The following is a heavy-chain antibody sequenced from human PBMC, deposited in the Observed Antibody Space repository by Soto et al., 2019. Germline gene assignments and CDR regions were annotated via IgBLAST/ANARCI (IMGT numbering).Heavy chain of an antibody. CDR2: ISAKKGNT. Sequence: QGQLVQSGAEVKKPGALVKVSCKASGYTFTSYGISWVRQAPGQGLEWMGWISAKKGNTKYAQKFQGRVTMTTDTSTSTAYMELRSLRSDDTAVYYCAREILSPDFYFHGMDVWGQGTTVTVSS. V-gene: IGHV1-18*04. D-gene: IGHD2-15*01. CDR1: GYTFTSYG. CDR3: AREILSPDFYFHGMDV. J-gene: IGHJ6*02.